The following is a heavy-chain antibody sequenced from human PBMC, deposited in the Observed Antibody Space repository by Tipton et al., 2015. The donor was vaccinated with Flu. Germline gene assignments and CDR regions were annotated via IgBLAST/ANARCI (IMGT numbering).Heavy chain of an antibody. CDR2: IYYSGST. J-gene: IGHJ6*02. Sequence: TLSLTCTVSGGSISSGGYYWSWIRQHPGKGLEWIGYIYYSGSTYYNPSLKSRVTISVDTSKNQFSLKLSSVTAADTAVYYCARYTMVRGVIISYYYYGMDVWGQGTTVTVSS. CDR1: GGSISSGGYY. V-gene: IGHV4-31*03. CDR3: ARYTMVRGVIISYYYYGMDV. D-gene: IGHD3-10*01.